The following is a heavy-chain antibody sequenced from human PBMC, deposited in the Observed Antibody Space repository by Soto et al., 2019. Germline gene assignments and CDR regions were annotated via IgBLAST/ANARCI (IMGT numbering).Heavy chain of an antibody. Sequence: QVQLVQSGAEVKKPGSSVKVSCKASGGTFSSYAISWVRQAPGQGLEWMGEIIPIFGTANYAQKFQGRVTMTADASTSTAYMELSSLRSEDTAVYYCARDNIDDMLTGSWYDYWGQGTLVTVSS. J-gene: IGHJ4*02. CDR1: GGTFSSYA. CDR2: IIPIFGTA. D-gene: IGHD3-9*01. V-gene: IGHV1-69*12. CDR3: ARDNIDDMLTGSWYDY.